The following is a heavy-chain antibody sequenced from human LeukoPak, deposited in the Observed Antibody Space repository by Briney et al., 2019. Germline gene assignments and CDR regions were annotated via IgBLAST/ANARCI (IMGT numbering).Heavy chain of an antibody. CDR3: ARGGFPRAYFDY. CDR1: GFTVSSNY. J-gene: IGHJ4*02. V-gene: IGHV3-66*01. Sequence: LPGGSLRLSCAASGFTVSSNYMSWVRQAPGKGLEWVSVIRSGGSTYYADSVKGRFTISRDNSKNTLYLQMNSLRAEDAAVYYCARGGFPRAYFDYWGQGTLVTVSS. CDR2: IRSGGST.